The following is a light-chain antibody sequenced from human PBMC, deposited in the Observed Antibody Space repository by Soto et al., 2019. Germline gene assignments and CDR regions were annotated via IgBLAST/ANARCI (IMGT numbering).Light chain of an antibody. CDR1: QSVLYSSNNKNY. J-gene: IGKJ4*01. V-gene: IGKV4-1*01. Sequence: DIVMTQSPDSLAVSLGERATINCKASQSVLYSSNNKNYLAWYQQKPGQPPKLLIYWASTRDSGVPDLCSGSGSGTDFTLTVSSLQAEDVAVYYCQHYYSLPLTFGGGNKVELK. CDR2: WAS. CDR3: QHYYSLPLT.